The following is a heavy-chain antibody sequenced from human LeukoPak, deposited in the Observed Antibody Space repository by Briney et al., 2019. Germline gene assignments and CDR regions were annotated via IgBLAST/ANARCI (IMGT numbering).Heavy chain of an antibody. CDR3: ARVLTYFDHSGYSDY. D-gene: IGHD3-22*01. J-gene: IGHJ4*02. V-gene: IGHV3-48*01. CDR2: ISSSGSTK. CDR1: GFSFKTYA. Sequence: GGSLRLSCAASGFSFKTYAINWVRQAPGKGLEWISFISSSGSTKYSADSVKGRFTISRDNAKNSLYLQMNSLRAEDTAVYYCARVLTYFDHSGYSDYWGQGTLVTVSS.